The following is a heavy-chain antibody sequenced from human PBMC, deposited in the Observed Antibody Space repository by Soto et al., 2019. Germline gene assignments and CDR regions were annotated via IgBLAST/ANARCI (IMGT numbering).Heavy chain of an antibody. J-gene: IGHJ4*02. V-gene: IGHV3-72*01. CDR3: ARGVVSTGYFDY. D-gene: IGHD5-12*01. Sequence: SRRLSCAASGFTFSDHYMDWVRQAPGKGLEWVGRSRDKVHSHTTEYAASVKGRFTISRGDSENSLYLQMNSLKTEDTAVYYCARGVVSTGYFDYWGQGTLVTVSS. CDR1: GFTFSDHY. CDR2: SRDKVHSHTT.